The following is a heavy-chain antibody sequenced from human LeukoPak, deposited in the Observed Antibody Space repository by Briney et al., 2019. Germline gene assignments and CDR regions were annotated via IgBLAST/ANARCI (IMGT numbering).Heavy chain of an antibody. V-gene: IGHV3-48*03. CDR2: ISSSGSTI. Sequence: GGSLRLSCVASGFTFSSHRMSWVRQAPGKGLEWVSYISSSGSTIYYADSVKGRFTISRDNAKNSLYLQMNSLRAEDTAVYYCARQAMVRASDYWGQGTLVTVSS. CDR3: ARQAMVRASDY. J-gene: IGHJ4*02. D-gene: IGHD3-10*01. CDR1: GFTFSSHR.